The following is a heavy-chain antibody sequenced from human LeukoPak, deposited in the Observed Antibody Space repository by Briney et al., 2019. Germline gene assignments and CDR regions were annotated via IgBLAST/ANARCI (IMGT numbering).Heavy chain of an antibody. J-gene: IGHJ6*03. CDR2: INWNGGST. V-gene: IGHV3-20*04. CDR3: ARALKGYYYYYMDV. CDR1: GFIFDDYG. Sequence: GGSLRLSCAASGFIFDDYGMSWVRHAPGKGLEWVSGINWNGGSTGYADSVKGRFTISRDNAKNSLYLQMNSLRAEDTALYYCARALKGYYYYYMDVWGKGTTVTVSS.